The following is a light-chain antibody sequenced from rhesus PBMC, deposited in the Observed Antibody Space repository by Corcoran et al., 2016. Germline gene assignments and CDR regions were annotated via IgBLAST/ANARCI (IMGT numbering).Light chain of an antibody. CDR1: QSVSSY. Sequence: EIVMTQSPATLSLSPGERATLSCRASQSVSSYVAWYQQKPEQAPRLLIYVASSRATGIPDRFSGSGSGTDFTLTISSLEPEDFAVYYCQQYSNWPYSFGQGTKVEIK. J-gene: IGKJ2*01. CDR2: VAS. V-gene: IGKV3S9*01. CDR3: QQYSNWPYS.